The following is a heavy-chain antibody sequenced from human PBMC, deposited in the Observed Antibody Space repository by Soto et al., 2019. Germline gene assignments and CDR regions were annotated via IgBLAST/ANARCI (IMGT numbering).Heavy chain of an antibody. CDR3: ASLQIIEGDYYDSSGPQPFDP. Sequence: SETLSLTCTVSGGSISSSSYYWGWIRQPPGKGLEWIGSIYYSGSTYYNPSLKSRVTISVDTSKNQFSLKLSSVTAADTAVYYCASLQIIEGDYYDSSGPQPFDPWGQGTLVTVSS. V-gene: IGHV4-39*01. CDR1: GGSISSSSYY. J-gene: IGHJ5*02. D-gene: IGHD3-22*01. CDR2: IYYSGST.